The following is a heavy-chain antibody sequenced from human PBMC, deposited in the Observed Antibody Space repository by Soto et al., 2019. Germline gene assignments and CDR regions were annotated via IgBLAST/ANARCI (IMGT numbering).Heavy chain of an antibody. Sequence: SETLSLTCTVSGPSISSSTYYWGWIRQAPGKGLEWIGSVYYSENTYYNPSLKSRVTISVDTSKNLFSLKLTSVTAADTAMYYCARPQFSGTYHDTFNIWGQGTMVTVSS. CDR3: ARPQFSGTYHDTFNI. V-gene: IGHV4-39*02. CDR2: VYYSENT. D-gene: IGHD1-26*01. CDR1: GPSISSSTYY. J-gene: IGHJ3*02.